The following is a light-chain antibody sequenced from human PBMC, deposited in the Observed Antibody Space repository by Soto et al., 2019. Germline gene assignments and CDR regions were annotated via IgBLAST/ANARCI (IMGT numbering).Light chain of an antibody. CDR1: QSVSIH. CDR2: GAS. CDR3: QHYVERSPIT. Sequence: ETVMTQSPGTLSVSLGERATLSCRASQSVSIHLAWYQQTPGQAPRLLISGASSRATGIPDRFSGSGSGTDFTLTISRLEPEDFALYYCQHYVERSPITFGQGTRLEIK. J-gene: IGKJ5*01. V-gene: IGKV3-20*01.